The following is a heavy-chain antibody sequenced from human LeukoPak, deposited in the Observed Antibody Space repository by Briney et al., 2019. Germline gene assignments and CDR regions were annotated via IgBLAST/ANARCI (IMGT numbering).Heavy chain of an antibody. CDR3: AKDTYYYGSGSYYNGIDY. V-gene: IGHV6-1*01. D-gene: IGHD3-10*01. CDR1: GDSVSSNSAA. CDR2: TYYRSKWYN. J-gene: IGHJ4*02. Sequence: PSQTLSLTCAISGDSVSSNSAAWNWIRQSPSRGLEWLGRTYYRSKWYNDCAVSVKSRITINPDTSKNQFSLQLNSVTPEDTAVYYCAKDTYYYGSGSYYNGIDYWGQGTLVTVSS.